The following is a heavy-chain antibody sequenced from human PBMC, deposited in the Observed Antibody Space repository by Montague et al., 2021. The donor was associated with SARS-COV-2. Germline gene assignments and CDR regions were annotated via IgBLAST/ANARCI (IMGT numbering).Heavy chain of an antibody. CDR2: IYTSGST. V-gene: IGHV4-61*02. D-gene: IGHD3-22*01. CDR3: ARDGGIGDSGSNTWSYYYYGMDF. CDR1: GGSISSGSYY. J-gene: IGHJ6*02. Sequence: TLSLTCTVSGGSISSGSYYWSWIRQPAGKGLEWIGRIYTSGSTNYNPSLKSRVTISVDTSKNQFSLKLSSVTAADTAVYYCARDGGIGDSGSNTWSYYYYGMDFWGQGTTVTVSS.